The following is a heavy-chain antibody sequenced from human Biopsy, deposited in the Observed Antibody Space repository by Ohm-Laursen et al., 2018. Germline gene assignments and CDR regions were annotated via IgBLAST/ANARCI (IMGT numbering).Heavy chain of an antibody. Sequence: GSSVKVSCKASGYTFTGQYLHWVRQVPGQGLEWMGWINPHSGTTKFAQDFQGRVTMTRDTSITTAYMELRRLRSDDTAVYYCAKGQDLRGGAEYFQHWGQGAQVTVSS. CDR2: INPHSGTT. J-gene: IGHJ1*01. V-gene: IGHV1-2*02. D-gene: IGHD2-15*01. CDR3: AKGQDLRGGAEYFQH. CDR1: GYTFTGQY.